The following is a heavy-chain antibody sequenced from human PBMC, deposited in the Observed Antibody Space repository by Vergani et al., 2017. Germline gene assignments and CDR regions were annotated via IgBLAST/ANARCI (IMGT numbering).Heavy chain of an antibody. V-gene: IGHV3-21*01. CDR2: ISSSSSYI. CDR1: GFTFSRYS. J-gene: IGHJ4*02. CDR3: ASGVGDYYDSSGYYGTLDY. Sequence: EVQLVESGGGLVKPGGSLRLSCAASGFTFSRYSMNWVRQAPGKGLEWVSSISSSSSYIYYADSVKGRFTISRDNAKNSLYLQMNSLRAEDTAVYYCASGVGDYYDSSGYYGTLDYWGQGTLVTVSS. D-gene: IGHD3-22*01.